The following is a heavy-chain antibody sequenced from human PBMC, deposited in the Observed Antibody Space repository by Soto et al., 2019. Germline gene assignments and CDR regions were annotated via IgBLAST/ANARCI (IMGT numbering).Heavy chain of an antibody. CDR2: IKSKTDGGTT. V-gene: IGHV3-15*07. J-gene: IGHJ6*02. CDR1: GFTFSNAW. Sequence: VGLMRLSYAASGFTFSNAWMNWVRQAPGKGLEWVGRIKSKTDGGTTDYAAPVKGRFTISRDDSKNTLYLQMNSLKTEDTAVYYCTTEKGFGELSAYGMDVWGQGTTVTVSS. D-gene: IGHD3-10*01. CDR3: TTEKGFGELSAYGMDV.